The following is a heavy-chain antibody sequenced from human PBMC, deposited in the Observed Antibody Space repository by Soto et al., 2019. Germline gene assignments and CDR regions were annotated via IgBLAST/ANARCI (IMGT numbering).Heavy chain of an antibody. D-gene: IGHD6-19*01. CDR3: AKSPRSSGWYVAFDI. CDR1: VFTFSSYA. CDR2: ISGSGGST. J-gene: IGHJ3*02. Sequence: GWSLRLSCASSVFTFSSYAMSWVRQAPGKGLEWVSAISGSGGSTYYADSVKGRFTISRDNSKNTLYLQMNSLRAEDTAVYYCAKSPRSSGWYVAFDIWGQGTMVTVSS. V-gene: IGHV3-23*01.